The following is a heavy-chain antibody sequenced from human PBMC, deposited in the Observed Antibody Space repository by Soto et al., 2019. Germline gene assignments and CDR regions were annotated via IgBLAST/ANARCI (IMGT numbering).Heavy chain of an antibody. CDR1: GFTFRSYV. Sequence: QVQLVESGGGVVQPGRSLRLSCVASGFTFRSYVMYWVRQAPGKGLEWVAVISYDGNNKYYADSVKGRFTISRDNSKXTXXXQXXSLRAEDTAVYYCARAGCDGGSCYTLVGLRYGMDVWGQGTTVTVSS. CDR3: ARAGCDGGSCYTLVGLRYGMDV. D-gene: IGHD2-15*01. J-gene: IGHJ6*02. CDR2: ISYDGNNK. V-gene: IGHV3-30-3*01.